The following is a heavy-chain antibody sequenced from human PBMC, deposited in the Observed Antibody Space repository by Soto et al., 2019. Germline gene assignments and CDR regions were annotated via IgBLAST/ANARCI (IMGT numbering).Heavy chain of an antibody. CDR2: ISGSGGST. J-gene: IGHJ4*02. D-gene: IGHD3-3*01. V-gene: IGHV3-23*01. CDR1: GFTFSSYA. CDR3: AKPDTLYYDFWSGYYG. Sequence: GGSLRLSCAASGFTFSSYAMSWVRQAPGKGLEWVSAISGSGGSTYYADSVKGRFTISRDNSKNTLYLQMNSLRAEDTAVYYCAKPDTLYYDFWSGYYGWGQGTLVTVSS.